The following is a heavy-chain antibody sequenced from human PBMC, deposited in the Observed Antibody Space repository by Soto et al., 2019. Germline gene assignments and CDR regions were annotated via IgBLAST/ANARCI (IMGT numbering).Heavy chain of an antibody. Sequence: SETLSLTGPVSAASINSDTYYCSWIRQFPWRGLEWIGYISHNTVTWCNPSLQSRVQLSKETSDNHFSLKLKSLTAAPMAIFYCARGQKVMVVWGQGKQVTVSS. CDR1: AASINSDTYY. D-gene: IGHD3-16*02. J-gene: IGHJ4*02. CDR3: ARGQKVMVV. V-gene: IGHV4-31*03. CDR2: ISHNTVT.